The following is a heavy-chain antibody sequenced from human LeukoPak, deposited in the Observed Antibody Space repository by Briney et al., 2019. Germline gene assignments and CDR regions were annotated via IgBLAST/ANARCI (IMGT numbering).Heavy chain of an antibody. CDR1: GFTFSSYA. J-gene: IGHJ5*02. CDR2: ISYDGSNK. CDR3: LGNWFDP. Sequence: GGSLRLSCAASGFTFSSYAMHWVRQAPGKGLEWVAVISYDGSNKYYADSVKGRFTISRDNSKNTLYLQMNSLRAEDTAVYYCLGNWFDPWGQGTLVTVSS. V-gene: IGHV3-30-3*01.